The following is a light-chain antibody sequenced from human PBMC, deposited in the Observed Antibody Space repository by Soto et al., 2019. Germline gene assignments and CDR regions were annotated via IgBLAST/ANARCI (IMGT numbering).Light chain of an antibody. CDR2: AAS. CDR1: QSINIY. V-gene: IGKV1-39*01. CDR3: QQSYRSPYT. Sequence: IQLTQSPSSLSASVGDRVTLTCRANQSINIYLNWYQQKPGKAPTLLIYAASSLQSGVPSRFSGGGSRTDFTLTISSLQTEDFATYYCQQSYRSPYTFGQGTKLEI. J-gene: IGKJ2*01.